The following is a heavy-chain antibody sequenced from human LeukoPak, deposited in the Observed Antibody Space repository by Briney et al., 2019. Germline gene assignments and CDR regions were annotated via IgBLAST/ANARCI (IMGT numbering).Heavy chain of an antibody. V-gene: IGHV3-48*03. CDR1: GFTFSSYG. CDR2: ISSSGSTI. D-gene: IGHD6-13*01. Sequence: PGGSLRLSCAGSGFTFSSYGMSWVRQAPGKGLEWVSYISSSGSTIYYADSVKGRFTISRDNAKNSLYLQMNSLRAEDTAVYYCASWFSSSLDYWGQGTLVTVSS. CDR3: ASWFSSSLDY. J-gene: IGHJ4*02.